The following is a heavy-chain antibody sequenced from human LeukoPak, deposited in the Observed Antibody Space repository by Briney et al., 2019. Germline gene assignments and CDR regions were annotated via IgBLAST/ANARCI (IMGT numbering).Heavy chain of an antibody. J-gene: IGHJ4*02. CDR2: ISSSSSYI. CDR1: GFTFSSYS. CDR3: AKASSSWYQSPFDY. D-gene: IGHD6-13*01. V-gene: IGHV3-21*04. Sequence: GGSLRLSCAASGFTFSSYSMNWVRQAPGKGLEWVSSISSSSSYIYYADSVKGRFTISRDNAKNSLYLQMNSLRAEDTAVYYCAKASSSWYQSPFDYWGQGTLVTVSS.